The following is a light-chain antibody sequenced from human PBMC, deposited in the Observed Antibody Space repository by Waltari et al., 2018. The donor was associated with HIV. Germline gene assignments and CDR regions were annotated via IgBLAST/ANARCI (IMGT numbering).Light chain of an antibody. V-gene: IGLV2-23*02. Sequence: QSALTQPASVSGSPGQSITISCTGTSSDVGSYNLVPWYQQYPGKAPKLMISEVSKRPSGVSNRFSGSKSGNTASLTISGLQAEDEADYYCCSYAGSSTFVFGTGTKVTVL. CDR2: EVS. CDR1: SSDVGSYNL. CDR3: CSYAGSSTFV. J-gene: IGLJ1*01.